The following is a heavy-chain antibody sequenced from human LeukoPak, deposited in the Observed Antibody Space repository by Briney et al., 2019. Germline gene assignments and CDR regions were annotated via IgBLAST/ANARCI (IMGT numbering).Heavy chain of an antibody. D-gene: IGHD6-25*01. Sequence: SETLSLTCAVYGGSFGGYFWSWIRQPPGKGLEWIGEIDHSGSTHYNPSLKSRVTISLDTSRNQFSLKLSSVTAADTAVYYCARAASFDLWGQGTMVTVSS. J-gene: IGHJ3*01. V-gene: IGHV4-34*01. CDR1: GGSFGGYF. CDR3: ARAASFDL. CDR2: IDHSGST.